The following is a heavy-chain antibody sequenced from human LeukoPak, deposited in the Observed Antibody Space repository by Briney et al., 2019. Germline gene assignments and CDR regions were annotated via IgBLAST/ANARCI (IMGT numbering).Heavy chain of an antibody. V-gene: IGHV3-33*01. Sequence: GGSLRLSCAASGFTFGSYGMHWVRQAPGKGLEWVAVIWYDGSNKYYADSVKGRFAISRDNSKNTLYLQMNSLRAEDTAVYYCAREDLGYCSSTSCYYDYWGQGTLVTVSS. CDR1: GFTFGSYG. CDR2: IWYDGSNK. D-gene: IGHD2-2*01. CDR3: AREDLGYCSSTSCYYDY. J-gene: IGHJ4*02.